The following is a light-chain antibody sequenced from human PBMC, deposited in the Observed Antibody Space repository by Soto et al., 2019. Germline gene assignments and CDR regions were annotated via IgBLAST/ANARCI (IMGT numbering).Light chain of an antibody. Sequence: DIQMTQSPSSLSASVGDRVTITCRASQGLSSWLAWYQQKPEEAAKSLIYAASRLESGVPSRFSGSGSGTEFTITISSLQPDDFATYYCQRYNSYSRTVGPGTQVEIK. CDR2: AAS. CDR3: QRYNSYSRT. J-gene: IGKJ1*01. CDR1: QGLSSW. V-gene: IGKV1D-16*01.